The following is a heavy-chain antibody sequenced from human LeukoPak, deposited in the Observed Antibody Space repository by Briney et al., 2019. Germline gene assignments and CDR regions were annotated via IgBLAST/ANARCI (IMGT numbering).Heavy chain of an antibody. CDR3: ARAGYYYYYYMDV. CDR2: INNDGSST. CDR1: GFTFSSYW. J-gene: IGHJ6*03. Sequence: PGGSLRLSCAASGFTFSSYWMHWVRQAPGKGLVWVSRINNDGSSTSYADSVKGRFTISRDNAKNTLYLQMNSLRAEDTAVYYCARAGYYYYYYMDVWGKGTTVTVSS. V-gene: IGHV3-74*01.